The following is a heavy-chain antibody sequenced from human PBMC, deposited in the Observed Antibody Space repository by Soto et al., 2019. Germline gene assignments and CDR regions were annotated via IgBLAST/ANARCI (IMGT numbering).Heavy chain of an antibody. V-gene: IGHV1-69*13. CDR1: GGTFSSYA. CDR2: IIPIFGTA. D-gene: IGHD3-22*01. J-gene: IGHJ4*02. CDR3: AREKADYYASSGYDPKFAS. Sequence: ASVKVSCKASGGTFSSYAISWVRQAPGQGLEWMGGIIPIFGTANYAQKFQGRVTITAEESTSTAYMELSSLRSEDKAVYYCAREKADYYASSGYDPKFASWGQGTLVTVSS.